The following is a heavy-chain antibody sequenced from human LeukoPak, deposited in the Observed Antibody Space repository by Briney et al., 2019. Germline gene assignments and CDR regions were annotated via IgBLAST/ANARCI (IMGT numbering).Heavy chain of an antibody. CDR1: GGSISLYY. D-gene: IGHD3-10*01. CDR2: FYDTRSP. J-gene: IGHJ4*02. Sequence: SETLSLTCTVSGGSISLYYWSWIRQPPGKGLEWIGYFYDTRSPKYNPSLEGRVTISVDMSRNQFSLNLTSVTAADTAVYYCARGRGSLTYWGQGTLATVSS. V-gene: IGHV4-59*01. CDR3: ARGRGSLTY.